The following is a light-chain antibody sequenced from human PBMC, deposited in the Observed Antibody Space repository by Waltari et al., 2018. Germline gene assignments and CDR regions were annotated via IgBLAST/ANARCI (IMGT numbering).Light chain of an antibody. J-gene: IGKJ2*01. CDR2: DAS. Sequence: DIQMTQTPSTLSASVGDRVTITCRASQSISGWLAWYQQKPGKAPKLLIFDASKLESGVPSRFSGSGFGTEFALTISGLQPEDVGVYYCHQYNDGPPFNFGQGTKLEIK. V-gene: IGKV1-5*01. CDR1: QSISGW. CDR3: HQYNDGPPFN.